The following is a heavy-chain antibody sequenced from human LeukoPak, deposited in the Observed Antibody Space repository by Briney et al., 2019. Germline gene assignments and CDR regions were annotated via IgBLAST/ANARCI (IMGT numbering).Heavy chain of an antibody. D-gene: IGHD2-2*02. J-gene: IGHJ4*02. CDR3: ARGYCSSTSCYSPDDY. V-gene: IGHV1-18*01. CDR2: ISAYNGNT. CDR1: GYTFTSYG. Sequence: ASVKVSCKASGYTFTSYGISWVRQAPGQGLEWMGWISAYNGNTNYAQKLQGRVTMTTDTSTSTAYMELRSLRSDDTAVYYCARGYCSSTSCYSPDDYWGQGTLVTVSS.